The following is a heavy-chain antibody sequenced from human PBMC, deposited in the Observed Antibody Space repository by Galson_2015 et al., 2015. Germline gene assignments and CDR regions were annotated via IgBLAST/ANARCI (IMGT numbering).Heavy chain of an antibody. V-gene: IGHV1-18*01. J-gene: IGHJ5*02. CDR3: ARDRGAVAGYWFDP. Sequence: NGNTNYAQKLQGRVTMTTDTSTSTAYMELRSLRSDDTAVYYCARDRGAVAGYWFDPWGQGTLVTVSS. CDR2: NGNT. D-gene: IGHD6-19*01.